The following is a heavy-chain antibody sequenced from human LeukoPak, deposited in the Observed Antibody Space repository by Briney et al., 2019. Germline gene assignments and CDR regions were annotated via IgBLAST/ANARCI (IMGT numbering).Heavy chain of an antibody. D-gene: IGHD2-15*01. V-gene: IGHV3-48*02. CDR1: GFTFSRFG. CDR2: ISSSSSSI. Sequence: PGGSLRLSCAASGFTFSRFGMNWVRQAPGKGPEWVSYISSSSSSIYYADSVKGRFTISRDNAKNSVYLQMNSLRDEDTAVYYCAQKGGADYWGQGTLVTVSS. J-gene: IGHJ4*02. CDR3: AQKGGADY.